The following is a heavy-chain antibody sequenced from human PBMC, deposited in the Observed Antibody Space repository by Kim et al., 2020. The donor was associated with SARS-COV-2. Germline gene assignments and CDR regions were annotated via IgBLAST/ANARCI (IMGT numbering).Heavy chain of an antibody. CDR1: GDSVSSNSGT. CDR2: TYYRSKWNN. D-gene: IGHD3-3*01. J-gene: IGHJ3*02. Sequence: SQTLSLTCAISGDSVSSNSGTWNWIRQSPSRGLEWLGRTYYRSKWNNDYAVSVKSRITINPDTSKNQFSLQVNSVTPEDTAVYYCARGLGYFDFWSGYFGDAFDIWGQGTMVTVSS. CDR3: ARGLGYFDFWSGYFGDAFDI. V-gene: IGHV6-1*01.